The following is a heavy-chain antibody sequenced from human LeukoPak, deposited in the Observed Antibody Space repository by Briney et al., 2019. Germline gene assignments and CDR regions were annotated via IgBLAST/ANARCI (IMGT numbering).Heavy chain of an antibody. CDR1: GFTFSTYA. CDR2: ISHSGGNT. V-gene: IGHV3-23*01. J-gene: IGHJ4*02. CDR3: AKCGVSGGIRYVGIGH. D-gene: IGHD2-15*01. Sequence: SGGSLRLSCADSGFTFSTYAMSWVRQAPGKGLEWVSSISHSGGNTYYADSVKGRFTIFRDNPKNTLYLQINSLRVEETAVYYWAKCGVSGGIRYVGIGHWGQGTLVTVSS.